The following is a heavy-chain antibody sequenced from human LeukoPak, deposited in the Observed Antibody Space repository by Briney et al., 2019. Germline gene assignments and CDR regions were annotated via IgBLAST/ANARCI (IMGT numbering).Heavy chain of an antibody. V-gene: IGHV3-23*01. CDR1: GFTFTSSA. J-gene: IGHJ4*02. CDR2: INARGSDI. Sequence: GGSLRLSCEASGFTFTSSAMTWVRQAPGTGLEWVSAINARGSDIYYADSVKGRFTISRDIFKNTLYLQMSSLRTEDTAVYYCAKREGPNNSPIDSWGQGTLVTVSS. CDR3: AKREGPNNSPIDS. D-gene: IGHD5-24*01.